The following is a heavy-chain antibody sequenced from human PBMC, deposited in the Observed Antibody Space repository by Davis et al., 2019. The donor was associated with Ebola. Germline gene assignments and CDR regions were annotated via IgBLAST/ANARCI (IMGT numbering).Heavy chain of an antibody. J-gene: IGHJ5*02. CDR3: ARARIVVVPAAPGWFDP. Sequence: GGSLRLSCAASGFTFSNYAMTWIRQAPGRGLEWVSAISGSGESTYYADSVKGRFTISRDDSKNTAYLQMNSLKTEDTAVYYCARARIVVVPAAPGWFDPWGQGTLVTVSS. CDR2: ISGSGEST. D-gene: IGHD2-2*01. CDR1: GFTFSNYA. V-gene: IGHV3-23*01.